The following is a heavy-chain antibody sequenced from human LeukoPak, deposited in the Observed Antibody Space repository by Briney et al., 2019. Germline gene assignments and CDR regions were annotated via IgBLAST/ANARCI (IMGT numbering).Heavy chain of an antibody. CDR2: VSYIGTT. V-gene: IGHV4-59*01. CDR3: ARFRGYGVNSLRAFDI. CDR1: GGSISSYY. Sequence: SPTLSLTCTVSGGSISSYYWSWVRQPPGGGLGWVGYVSYIGTTNYIASLTSPLTVSVDTSRKQFSLRLSSATAADTAVYCCARFRGYGVNSLRAFDIWGQGTMVTVSS. J-gene: IGHJ3*02. D-gene: IGHD4-23*01.